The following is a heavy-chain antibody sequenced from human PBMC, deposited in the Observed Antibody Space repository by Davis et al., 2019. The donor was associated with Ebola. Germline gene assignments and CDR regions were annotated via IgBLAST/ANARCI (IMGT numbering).Heavy chain of an antibody. CDR3: ARELSKGYQLLSH. CDR2: IYSGGST. Sequence: GESLKISCAASGFTVSSNYMSWVRQAPGKGLEWVSVIYSGGSTYYADSVKGRFTISRDNSKNTLYLQMNSLRAEDTAVYYCARELSKGYQLLSHWGQGTLVTVSS. V-gene: IGHV3-66*01. CDR1: GFTVSSNY. D-gene: IGHD2-2*01. J-gene: IGHJ4*02.